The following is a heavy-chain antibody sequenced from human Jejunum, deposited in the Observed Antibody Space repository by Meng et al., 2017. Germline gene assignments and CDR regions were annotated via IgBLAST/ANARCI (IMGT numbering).Heavy chain of an antibody. D-gene: IGHD4-23*01. CDR1: GFSFSSYG. CDR3: ARDDGANSAIY. J-gene: IGHJ4*02. Sequence: GESLKIFCVASGFSFSSYGMHWVRQAPGKGLEWLSVIWYDGSNKYYGDSVKGRFSVSRDNSQNTLYLQMDSLRVDDTAVYYCARDDGANSAIYWGQGTLVTVSS. CDR2: IWYDGSNK. V-gene: IGHV3-33*01.